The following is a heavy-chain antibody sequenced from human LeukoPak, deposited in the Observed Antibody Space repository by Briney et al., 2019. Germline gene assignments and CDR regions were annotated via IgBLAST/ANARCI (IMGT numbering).Heavy chain of an antibody. D-gene: IGHD3-22*01. V-gene: IGHV1-8*01. J-gene: IGHJ1*01. CDR2: MNPNSGNT. Sequence: ASVTVSCTASGYTFTSYDFNWVQQATGQGLEWMGWMNPNSGNTGYAQKFQGRVTMTRDTATSTAYMELSSLSSEDTAVYYCATPGVHYDPSGYYPFQHWGQGTLVTVSS. CDR3: ATPGVHYDPSGYYPFQH. CDR1: GYTFTSYD.